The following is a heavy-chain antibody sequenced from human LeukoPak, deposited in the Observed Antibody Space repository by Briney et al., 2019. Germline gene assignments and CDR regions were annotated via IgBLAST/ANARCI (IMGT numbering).Heavy chain of an antibody. D-gene: IGHD3-22*01. V-gene: IGHV3-66*01. CDR2: IYSGGST. J-gene: IGHJ4*02. CDR3: ARGYDSSGYSFEY. CDR1: GFTFSSYS. Sequence: GGSLRLSCAASGFTFSSYSMNWVRQAPGKGLEWVSVIYSGGSTYYADSVKGRFTISRDNSKNTLYLQMNSLRAEDTAVYYCARGYDSSGYSFEYWGQGTLVTVSS.